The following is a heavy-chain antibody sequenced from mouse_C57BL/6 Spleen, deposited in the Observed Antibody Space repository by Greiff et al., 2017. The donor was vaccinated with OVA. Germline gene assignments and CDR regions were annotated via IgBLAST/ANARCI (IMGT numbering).Heavy chain of an antibody. V-gene: IGHV1-82*01. CDR1: GYAFSSSW. CDR2: SYPGDGDT. J-gene: IGHJ1*03. Sequence: VQVVESGPELVKPGASVKISCKASGYAFSSSWMNWVKQRPGKGLEWIGRSYPGDGDTNYNGKFKGKATLPEDKSSSTAYMQLSSLTSEDSAVYFCAPTGREYFDVWGTGTTVTVSS. D-gene: IGHD4-1*02. CDR3: APTGREYFDV.